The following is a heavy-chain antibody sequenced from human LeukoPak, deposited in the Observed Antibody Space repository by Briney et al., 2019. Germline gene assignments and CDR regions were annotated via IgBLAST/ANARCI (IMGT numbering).Heavy chain of an antibody. J-gene: IGHJ3*02. CDR2: ISAYNDNT. Sequence: ASVKVSCKASGYTCTSYGISWVRQAPGQGLEWMGWISAYNDNTNYAQKLQGRVTMTTATSTVTAYIELRSLRSDDTAVYYCAKMRGGLNALDIWGQGTMVTVSS. D-gene: IGHD3-16*01. CDR3: AKMRGGLNALDI. CDR1: GYTCTSYG. V-gene: IGHV1-18*01.